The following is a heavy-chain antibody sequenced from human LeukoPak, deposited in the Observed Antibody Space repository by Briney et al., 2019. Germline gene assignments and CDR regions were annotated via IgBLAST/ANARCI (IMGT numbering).Heavy chain of an antibody. D-gene: IGHD6-13*01. CDR3: AKDYRYAIAAAGRQYDWFDS. Sequence: GGSLRLSCAASGFTFSSYAMSWVRQAPGKGLEWVSAVSGSGGSTYYADSVQGRFTISRDDSKNTLYPQMNSLRAEDTAVYYCAKDYRYAIAAAGRQYDWFDSWGQGTLVTVSS. J-gene: IGHJ5*01. CDR2: VSGSGGST. V-gene: IGHV3-23*01. CDR1: GFTFSSYA.